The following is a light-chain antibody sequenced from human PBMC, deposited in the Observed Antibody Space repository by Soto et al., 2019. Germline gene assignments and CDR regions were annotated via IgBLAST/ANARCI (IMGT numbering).Light chain of an antibody. CDR1: QSVNSNY. Sequence: DIVLTQSPGTLSLSPGERATLSCRASQSVNSNYLAWYQQKPGQAARLLTYGASSRATGIPDRFSGVGSGTDFTLTISRLEPEDFAVYYCQQYGSSPPTVGGGTKVDSK. CDR2: GAS. J-gene: IGKJ4*01. V-gene: IGKV3-20*01. CDR3: QQYGSSPPT.